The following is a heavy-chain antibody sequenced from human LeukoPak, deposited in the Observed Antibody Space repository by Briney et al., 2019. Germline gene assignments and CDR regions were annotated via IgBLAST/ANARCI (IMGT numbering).Heavy chain of an antibody. Sequence: PSETLSLTCTVSGGSISSSPYYWGWIRQPPGKGLEWIGSIYYTGSFYYNPSLKSRVTISVDTSNNQFSLKLSSVTAADTALYYCARVGATLDYWGQGTLVTVSS. CDR3: ARVGATLDY. J-gene: IGHJ4*02. D-gene: IGHD1-26*01. V-gene: IGHV4-39*07. CDR1: GGSISSSPYY. CDR2: IYYTGSF.